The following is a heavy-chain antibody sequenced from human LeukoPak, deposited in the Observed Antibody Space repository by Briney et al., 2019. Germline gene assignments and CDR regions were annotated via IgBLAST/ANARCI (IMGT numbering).Heavy chain of an antibody. Sequence: SETLSLTCTVSGGSISSSSYYWGWIRQPPGKGLEWIGSIYYSGSTYYNPSLKSRVTISVDTSKNQFSLKLSSVTAADTAMYYCARHIRGNRDGYNYRLDYWGQGTLVTVSS. CDR1: GGSISSSSYY. V-gene: IGHV4-39*01. J-gene: IGHJ4*02. D-gene: IGHD5-24*01. CDR2: IYYSGST. CDR3: ARHIRGNRDGYNYRLDY.